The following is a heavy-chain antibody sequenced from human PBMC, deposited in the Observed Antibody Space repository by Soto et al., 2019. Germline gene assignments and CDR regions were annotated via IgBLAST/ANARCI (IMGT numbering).Heavy chain of an antibody. J-gene: IGHJ4*02. D-gene: IGHD3-10*01. CDR1: GDTFNFYT. CDR2: IIPMLGMS. Sequence: QVQLVQSGAEVKKPGSPVRVSCTASGDTFNFYTISWVRQVPGQGPEWMGRIIPMLGMSNYAQKFQGRVTIMADKSTSTVDMNLSGLTSEDTAVYYCATNYGSGSTHLDYWGQGTLVTVSS. CDR3: ATNYGSGSTHLDY. V-gene: IGHV1-69*02.